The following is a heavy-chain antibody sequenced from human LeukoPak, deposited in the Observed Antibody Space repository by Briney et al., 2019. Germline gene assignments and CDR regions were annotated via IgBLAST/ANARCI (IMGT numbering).Heavy chain of an antibody. CDR1: GGSISSYY. CDR2: IYYSGST. V-gene: IGHV4-59*01. Sequence: SETLSLTCTVSGGSISSYYCSWIRQPPGKGLEWIGYIYYSGSTNYNPSLKSRVTISVDTSKNQFSLKLSSVTAADTAVYYCARGNGWVCSSTSCYNWFGPWGQGTLVTVSS. J-gene: IGHJ5*02. CDR3: ARGNGWVCSSTSCYNWFGP. D-gene: IGHD2-2*01.